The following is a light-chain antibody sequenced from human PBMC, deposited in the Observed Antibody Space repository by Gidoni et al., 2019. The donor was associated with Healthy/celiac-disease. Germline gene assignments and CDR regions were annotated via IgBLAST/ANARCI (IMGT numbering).Light chain of an antibody. V-gene: IGKV3-20*01. CDR2: GAS. CDR3: QQYGSSPPIT. J-gene: IGKJ5*01. CDR1: QSVSSSY. Sequence: EIVLTQSPGTLSLPPGERATLSCRASQSVSSSYLAWYQQKPGQAPRLLIYGASSRATGIPDRFSGSGSGTDFTLTISRLEPEDFAVYYCQQYGSSPPITFXQXTRLXIK.